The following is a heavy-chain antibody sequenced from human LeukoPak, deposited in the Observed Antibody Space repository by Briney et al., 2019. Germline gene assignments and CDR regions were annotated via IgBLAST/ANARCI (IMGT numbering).Heavy chain of an antibody. CDR3: ARLLRYCSSTSCLYFDY. D-gene: IGHD2-2*01. V-gene: IGHV1-2*02. J-gene: IGHJ4*02. CDR1: GYTFTGYY. Sequence: GASVKVSCKASGYTFTGYYMHWVRQAPGQGLERMGWINPNSGGTNYAQKFQGRVTMTRDTSISTAYMELSRLRSDDTAVYYCARLLRYCSSTSCLYFDYWGQGTLVTVSS. CDR2: INPNSGGT.